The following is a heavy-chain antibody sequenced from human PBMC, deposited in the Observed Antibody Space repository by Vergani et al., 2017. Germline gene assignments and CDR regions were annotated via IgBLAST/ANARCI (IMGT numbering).Heavy chain of an antibody. V-gene: IGHV4-34*01. CDR2: INHSGST. D-gene: IGHD5-12*01. CDR3: ARDIVATMGHNWFDP. J-gene: IGHJ5*02. CDR1: GGSFSGYY. Sequence: QVQLQQWGAGLLKPSETLSLPCAVYGGSFSGYYWSWIRQPPGKGLVWIGKINHSGSTNYNPSLQSRVTISVDTSKNLFSLKLSSVTAADTAVYYCARDIVATMGHNWFDPWGQGTLVTVSS.